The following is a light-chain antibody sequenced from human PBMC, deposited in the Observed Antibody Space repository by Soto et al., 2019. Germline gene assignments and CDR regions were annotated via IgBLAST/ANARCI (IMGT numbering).Light chain of an antibody. J-gene: IGLJ2*01. Sequence: QSALTQPASVSGSPGQSITISCTGTSSDVGGYNYVSWYQQHPGKAPKLMIYDVSNRPSGVSNRFSGSKSGNRASLTISGLQAEDEADYNCSSYTSNSTIVVFGGGTKLTVL. CDR3: SSYTSNSTIVV. CDR2: DVS. V-gene: IGLV2-14*01. CDR1: SSDVGGYNY.